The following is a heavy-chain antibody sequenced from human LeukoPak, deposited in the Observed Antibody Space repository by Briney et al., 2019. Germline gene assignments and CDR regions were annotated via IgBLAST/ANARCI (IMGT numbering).Heavy chain of an antibody. CDR1: GGSISSSSYY. CDR3: VNSSPGGGWLVSGNFDY. J-gene: IGHJ4*02. Sequence: PSETLSLTCTVFGGSISSSSYYWGWIRQPPGKGLEWIGSIYYSGSTYYNPSLKSRVTISVDTPKNQLSLKLSSVTAADTAVYYCVNSSPGGGWLVSGNFDYWGQGTLVTVSS. V-gene: IGHV4-39*01. CDR2: IYYSGST. D-gene: IGHD6-19*01.